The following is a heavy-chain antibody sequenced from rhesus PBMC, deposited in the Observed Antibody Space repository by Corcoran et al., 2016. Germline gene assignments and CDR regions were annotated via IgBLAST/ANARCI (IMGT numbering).Heavy chain of an antibody. CDR3: TSDPRGSGWFDY. CDR1: GGSISSSNL. CDR2: IYGSVSNT. Sequence: QVQLQESGPAVVKPSETLSLTCAVSGGSISSSNLWSWIRQSPGKGLEWIGGIYGSVSNTNYNPSLKSRVTLSLDTSKHHRSLRLSSVTAADTAVYFCTSDPRGSGWFDYWGQGVLVTVSS. V-gene: IGHV4-93*02. D-gene: IGHD6-31*01. J-gene: IGHJ4*01.